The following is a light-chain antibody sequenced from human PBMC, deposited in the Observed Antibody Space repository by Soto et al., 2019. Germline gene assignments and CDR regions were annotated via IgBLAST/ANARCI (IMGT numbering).Light chain of an antibody. V-gene: IGKV3-20*01. J-gene: IGKJ2*01. Sequence: EIVLTQSPGTLSLSPGERATPSCRASQSVSSSYLAWYQQKPGQAPRLLMYGASSRATGIPDRFSGGGSATDFTLTISRLEPEDFAVYYCQQYGSSPYTFGQGTKLEIK. CDR3: QQYGSSPYT. CDR1: QSVSSSY. CDR2: GAS.